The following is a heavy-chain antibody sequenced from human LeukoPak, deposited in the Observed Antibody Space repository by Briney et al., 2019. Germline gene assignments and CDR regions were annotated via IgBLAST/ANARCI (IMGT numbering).Heavy chain of an antibody. J-gene: IGHJ4*02. CDR2: IYYSGST. CDR1: GGSISSGGYY. Sequence: SETLSLTCTVSGGSISSGGYYWSWIRQHPGKGLEWIGYIYYSGSTYYNPSLKSRVTISVDTSKNQFSLKLSSVTAADTAVYYCARGTYDILTGYQPAFDYWGQGTLVTVSS. CDR3: ARGTYDILTGYQPAFDY. V-gene: IGHV4-30-4*08. D-gene: IGHD3-9*01.